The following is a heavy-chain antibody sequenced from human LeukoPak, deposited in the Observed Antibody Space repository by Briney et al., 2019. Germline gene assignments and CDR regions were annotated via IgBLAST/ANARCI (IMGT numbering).Heavy chain of an antibody. J-gene: IGHJ4*02. CDR3: AKVDQTPAYCGGDCSLNPFDY. V-gene: IGHV3-23*01. Sequence: GGSLTLSCAASGFTFSSYAMSWVRQAPGKGLEWVSAISGSGGSTYYADSVKRRITISRDNSKNTLYLQITSLTAEATAFYYCAKVDQTPAYCGGDCSLNPFDYWGQGTLVTVSS. CDR1: GFTFSSYA. CDR2: ISGSGGST. D-gene: IGHD2-21*02.